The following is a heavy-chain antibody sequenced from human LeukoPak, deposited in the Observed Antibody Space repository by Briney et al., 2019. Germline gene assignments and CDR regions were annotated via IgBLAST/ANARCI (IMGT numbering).Heavy chain of an antibody. CDR3: ARVSPDNGGYFDY. CDR1: QFTLSRYD. CDR2: IDIAGDT. D-gene: IGHD4-23*01. V-gene: IGHV3-13*01. Sequence: PGGSLRLSCAASQFTLSRYDMHWVRQATGKGLEWVSTIDIAGDTYYPGSVKGRFTISRENAKNSLYLQMNSLRAGDTAVYYCARVSPDNGGYFDYWGQGTLVTVSS. J-gene: IGHJ4*02.